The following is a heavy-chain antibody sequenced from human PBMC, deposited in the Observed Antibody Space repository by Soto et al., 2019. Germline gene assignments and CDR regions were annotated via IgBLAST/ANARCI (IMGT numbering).Heavy chain of an antibody. D-gene: IGHD6-13*01. CDR2: IYHSGST. Sequence: SETLSLTCTVSGGSVRDGSYYWAWLRQPPGKGLEWIGHIYHSGSTYYNPSLKSRVTISVDTSKNQFPLKLSSVTAADTAVYYCARHLVSIAAAGTHVHWFDRWGKGTLVTVSS. V-gene: IGHV4-39*01. J-gene: IGHJ5*02. CDR3: ARHLVSIAAAGTHVHWFDR. CDR1: GGSVRDGSYY.